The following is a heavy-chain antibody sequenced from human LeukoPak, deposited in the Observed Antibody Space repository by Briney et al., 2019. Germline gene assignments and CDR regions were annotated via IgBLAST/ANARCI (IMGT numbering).Heavy chain of an antibody. CDR1: GFTFSSYG. J-gene: IGHJ1*01. V-gene: IGHV3-30*18. CDR3: ANPFYYDSSGTTEYFQQ. Sequence: GGSLRLSCAASGFTFSSYGMHWVRQAPGKGLEWVAVISYDGSNKYYADSVKGRSSISRDDSKSTLYLQMNSLRAEDTAIYYCANPFYYDSSGTTEYFQQWGQGTLVTVSS. CDR2: ISYDGSNK. D-gene: IGHD3-22*01.